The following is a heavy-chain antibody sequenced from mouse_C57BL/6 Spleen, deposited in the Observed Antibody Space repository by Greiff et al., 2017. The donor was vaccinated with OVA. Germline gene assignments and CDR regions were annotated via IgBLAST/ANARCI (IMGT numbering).Heavy chain of an antibody. J-gene: IGHJ2*01. CDR3: ARCDYYGSSYDYFDY. D-gene: IGHD1-1*01. CDR2: IYPGDGDT. CDR1: GYAFSSSW. V-gene: IGHV1-82*01. Sequence: VQLQQSGPELVKPGASVKISCKASGYAFSSSWMNWVKQRPGKGLEWIGRIYPGDGDTNYNGKFKGKATLTADKSSSTAYMQLSSLTSEDSAFYFCARCDYYGSSYDYFDYWGQGTTLTVSS.